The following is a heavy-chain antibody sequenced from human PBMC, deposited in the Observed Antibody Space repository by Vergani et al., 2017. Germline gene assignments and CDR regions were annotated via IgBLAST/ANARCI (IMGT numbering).Heavy chain of an antibody. D-gene: IGHD2-21*02. CDR2: IYYSGST. CDR3: ARHLAYCGGDCYPYYYGRDV. J-gene: IGHJ6*02. V-gene: IGHV4-39*01. CDR1: GGSISSSSYY. Sequence: QLQLQESGPGLVKPSETLSLTCTVSGGSISSSSYYWGWIRQPPGKGLEWIGSIYYSGSTYYNPSLKSRVTIYVDTSKNQFSLKRSSVTAADTALYYCARHLAYCGGDCYPYYYGRDVWGQGTTVTVSS.